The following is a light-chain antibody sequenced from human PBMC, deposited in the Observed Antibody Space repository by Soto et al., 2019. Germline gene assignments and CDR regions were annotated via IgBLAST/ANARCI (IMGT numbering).Light chain of an antibody. V-gene: IGLV2-14*03. CDR3: RSYTSSTTLYV. CDR2: DVT. CDR1: SSDVGDNNY. Sequence: QSVLTQPASVSGSPGQSITISCTGTSSDVGDNNYVSWYQQHPGKAPKLMIYDVTHRPSGISNRFSGSKSGNTASLTISGLHAEDEADYYCRSYTSSTTLYVFGTGTKLTVL. J-gene: IGLJ1*01.